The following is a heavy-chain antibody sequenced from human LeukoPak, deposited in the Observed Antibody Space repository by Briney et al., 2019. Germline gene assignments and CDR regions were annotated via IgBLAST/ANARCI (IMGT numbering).Heavy chain of an antibody. Sequence: PSETLSLTCTVSGGSISSYYWSWIRQPPGKGLEWIGYIYYTGSTNYNPSLKSRVTISVDTSKNQFSLRLSSVTAADTAVYYCAGNNCSGSNCYFEYFQYWGQGTLVTVSS. D-gene: IGHD2-15*01. J-gene: IGHJ1*01. CDR1: GGSISSYY. CDR2: IYYTGST. V-gene: IGHV4-59*08. CDR3: AGNNCSGSNCYFEYFQY.